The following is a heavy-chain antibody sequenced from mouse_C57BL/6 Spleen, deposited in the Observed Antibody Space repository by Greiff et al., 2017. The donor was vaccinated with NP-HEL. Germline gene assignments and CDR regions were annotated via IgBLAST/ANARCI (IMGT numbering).Heavy chain of an antibody. J-gene: IGHJ4*01. V-gene: IGHV1-50*01. CDR3: ARGLRYEIYYYAMDY. CDR2: IDPSDSYT. Sequence: QVQLQQPGAELVKPGASVKLSCKASGYTFTSYWMQWVKQRPGQGLEWIGEIDPSDSYTNYNQKFKGKATLTVDTSSSTAYMQLSSLTSEDSAVYYCARGLRYEIYYYAMDYWGQGTSVTVSS. CDR1: GYTFTSYW. D-gene: IGHD1-1*01.